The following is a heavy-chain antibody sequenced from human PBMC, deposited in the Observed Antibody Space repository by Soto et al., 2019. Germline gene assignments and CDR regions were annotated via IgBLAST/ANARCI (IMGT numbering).Heavy chain of an antibody. J-gene: IGHJ4*02. CDR1: GGSISSGGYS. Sequence: PSETLSLTCAVSGGSISSGGYSWSWIRQPPGKGLEWIGYIYYSGSTYYNPSLKSRVTISVDTSKNQFSLKLSSVTAADTAVYYCARMRRDLTIQAMWYYFDYWGQGTLVTVSS. V-gene: IGHV4-31*11. CDR2: IYYSGST. D-gene: IGHD2-21*01. CDR3: ARMRRDLTIQAMWYYFDY.